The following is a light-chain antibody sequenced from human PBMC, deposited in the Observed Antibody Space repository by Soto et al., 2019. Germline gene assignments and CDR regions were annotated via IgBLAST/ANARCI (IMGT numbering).Light chain of an antibody. CDR1: QSVSIY. CDR2: DAS. Sequence: ESMLTHSPATLSFSPGERATLSCSSSQSVSIYLAWYQQKPGQAPRLLIYDASNRATGIPARFSGSGSGTDFTLTISSLEPEDFAVYYCQQRSNWPINFGQGTRLEIK. J-gene: IGKJ5*01. CDR3: QQRSNWPIN. V-gene: IGKV3-11*01.